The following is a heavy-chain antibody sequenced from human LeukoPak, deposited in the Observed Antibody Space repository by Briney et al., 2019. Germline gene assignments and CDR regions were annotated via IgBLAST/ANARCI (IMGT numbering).Heavy chain of an antibody. V-gene: IGHV3-7*03. CDR1: GFIFSSYW. J-gene: IGHJ4*02. CDR3: ARDTGSYPRYFDY. CDR2: IKQDGSEK. Sequence: GGSLRLSCAAYGFIFSSYWMSWVRQAPGKGLEWVANIKQDGSEKYYVDSVKGRFTISRDNSKNTLYLQMNSLRAEDTAVYYCARDTGSYPRYFDYWGQGTLVTVSS. D-gene: IGHD1-26*01.